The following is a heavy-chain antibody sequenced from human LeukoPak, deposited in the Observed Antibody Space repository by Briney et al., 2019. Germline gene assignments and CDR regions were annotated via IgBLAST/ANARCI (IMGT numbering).Heavy chain of an antibody. J-gene: IGHJ4*02. Sequence: GGSLRLSCAASGFTFSSYSMNWVRQAPGKGLEWVSYISSSSSYIYYADSVKGRFTISRDNAKNSLYLQMNSLRAEDTAVYYCARDGVSGYDQYYFDYWGQGTLVTVSS. CDR3: ARDGVSGYDQYYFDY. CDR2: ISSSSSYI. CDR1: GFTFSSYS. D-gene: IGHD5-12*01. V-gene: IGHV3-21*05.